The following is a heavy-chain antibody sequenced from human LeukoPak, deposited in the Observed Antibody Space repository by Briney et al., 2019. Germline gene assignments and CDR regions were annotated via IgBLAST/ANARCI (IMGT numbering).Heavy chain of an antibody. D-gene: IGHD6-19*01. CDR1: GGSISCGSISSYS. V-gene: IGHV4-61*10. Sequence: SETLSLTCTVSGGSISCGSISSYSWSWIREPAGKGLEWLGYIYYNRSTNYNPSLKSRVTMSLDTSKNQFSLKLSSVTAADTAVYYCQGLGWYRMNIFDYWGQGTLVTVSS. CDR3: QGLGWYRMNIFDY. CDR2: IYYNRST. J-gene: IGHJ4*02.